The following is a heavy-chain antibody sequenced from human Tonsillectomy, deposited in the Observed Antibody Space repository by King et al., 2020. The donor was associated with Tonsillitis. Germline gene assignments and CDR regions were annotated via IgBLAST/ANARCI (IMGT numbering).Heavy chain of an antibody. V-gene: IGHV3-30-3*01. CDR3: ARDVEAGGFDV. CDR2: ISFDGSYT. CDR1: GFTFNSYL. J-gene: IGHJ6*02. D-gene: IGHD3-16*01. Sequence: VQLVESGGGVVQPGRSLRLSCAASGFTFNSYLMHWVRQAPGKGLEGVAVISFDGSYTYYVESVKGRFTISRDNSKNSLYLQMNSLRPEDTAVYYCARDVEAGGFDVGGQGTTVTVS.